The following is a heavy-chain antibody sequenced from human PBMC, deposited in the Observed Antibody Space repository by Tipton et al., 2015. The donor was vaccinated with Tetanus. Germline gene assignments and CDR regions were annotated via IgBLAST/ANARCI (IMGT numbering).Heavy chain of an antibody. J-gene: IGHJ2*01. Sequence: QLVQSGADVKKPGESLKISCQGSGYNFSHYSIGWVRQMPGKGLEWVGIIDPGDSEARYGPSFRGQVIISADKSISTTYLQWGSLTASDTAIYYCARRRSAVLSGAYHWYFDLWGRGTLVTVSS. CDR3: ARRRSAVLSGAYHWYFDL. V-gene: IGHV5-51*01. CDR2: IDPGDSEA. D-gene: IGHD3-3*01. CDR1: GYNFSHYS.